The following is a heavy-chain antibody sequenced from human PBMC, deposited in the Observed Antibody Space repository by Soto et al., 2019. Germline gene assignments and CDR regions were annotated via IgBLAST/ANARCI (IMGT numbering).Heavy chain of an antibody. CDR2: IWYDGSNK. CDR3: ARDRFTPVVAASYYFDY. Sequence: HPGGSLRLSCAASGFTFSSYGMHWVRQAPGKGLEWVAVIWYDGSNKYYADSVKGRFTISRDNSKKTLYLQMNNLKAEDTAVYYCARDRFTPVVAASYYFDYWGQGTLVTVSS. CDR1: GFTFSSYG. V-gene: IGHV3-33*01. D-gene: IGHD2-15*01. J-gene: IGHJ4*02.